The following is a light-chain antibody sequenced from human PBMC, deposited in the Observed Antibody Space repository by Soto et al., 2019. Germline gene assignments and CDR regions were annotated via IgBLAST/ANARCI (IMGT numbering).Light chain of an antibody. CDR3: LQLYNFSWT. CDR1: QSISYY. Sequence: EIVLTQSPATVSLSPGERATLSCRASQSISYYLAWYQQKPGQAPRLLIYDAINRATGIPGRFRGSGSGTDFTLTISRLQPEDFATYYCLQLYNFSWTFGQGTKVDIK. CDR2: DAI. J-gene: IGKJ1*01. V-gene: IGKV3-11*01.